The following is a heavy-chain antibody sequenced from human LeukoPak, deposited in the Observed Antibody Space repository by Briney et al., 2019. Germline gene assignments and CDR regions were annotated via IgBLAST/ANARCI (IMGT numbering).Heavy chain of an antibody. Sequence: ASVKVSCKASGYTFTSYSINWVRQAPGQGLEWMGWISTYNGNSNYAQKLQGRVTMTTGTSTSTACMELRSLRSDDTAMYYCAKDRWRDGSSSFDNWGQGTLVTVSS. J-gene: IGHJ4*02. D-gene: IGHD6-6*01. V-gene: IGHV1-18*01. CDR2: ISTYNGNS. CDR1: GYTFTSYS. CDR3: AKDRWRDGSSSFDN.